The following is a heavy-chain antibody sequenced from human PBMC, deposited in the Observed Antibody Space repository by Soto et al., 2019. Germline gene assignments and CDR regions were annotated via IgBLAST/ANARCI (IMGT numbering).Heavy chain of an antibody. D-gene: IGHD6-13*01. CDR2: INHSGST. J-gene: IGHJ4*02. Sequence: SETLSLTCAVYGGSFSGYYWSWIRQPPGKGLEWIGEINHSGSTNYNPSLKSRVTISVDTSKNQFSLKLSSVTAADTAVYYCATGIGGAAAGTHFDYWGQGTLVTVSS. CDR3: ATGIGGAAAGTHFDY. CDR1: GGSFSGYY. V-gene: IGHV4-34*01.